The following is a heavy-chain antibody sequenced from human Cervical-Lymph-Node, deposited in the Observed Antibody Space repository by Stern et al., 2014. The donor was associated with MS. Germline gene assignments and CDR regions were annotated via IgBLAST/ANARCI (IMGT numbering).Heavy chain of an antibody. V-gene: IGHV3-30-3*01. CDR1: GFIFRTYA. Sequence: VQLVESGGAMVQPGRALTLSCAASGFIFRTYAMHWVRQAPGKVLEWVAVISDDGTQEYYADLVKGRFTISRDNSKNTLYLQMRSLKTDDTAVYYCARSAYSDYWGQGTLVTVSS. CDR2: ISDDGTQE. J-gene: IGHJ4*02. CDR3: ARSAYSDY.